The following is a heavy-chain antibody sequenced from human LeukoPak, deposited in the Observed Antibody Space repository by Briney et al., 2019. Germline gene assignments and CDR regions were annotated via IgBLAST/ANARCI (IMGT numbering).Heavy chain of an antibody. J-gene: IGHJ5*02. CDR2: ISGSGGST. Sequence: PGGSLRLSCAASGFTFSSYAMSWVRQAPGKGLEWVSAISGSGGSTYYADSVKGRFTISRDNSKNTLYLQMSSLRAEDTAVYYCAKDGRVPYYYDSSGYYRWGQGTLVTVSS. V-gene: IGHV3-23*01. D-gene: IGHD3-22*01. CDR3: AKDGRVPYYYDSSGYYR. CDR1: GFTFSSYA.